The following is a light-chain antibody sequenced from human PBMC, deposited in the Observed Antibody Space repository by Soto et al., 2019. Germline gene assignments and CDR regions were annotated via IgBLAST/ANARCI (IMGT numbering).Light chain of an antibody. CDR2: GAS. J-gene: IGKJ5*01. CDR1: QSVSRN. CDR3: QQRRSWQVT. V-gene: IGKV3-15*01. Sequence: EIVMTHSPATLSVSPGERATLSCRASQSVSRNLAWYQQRPGQAPRLLMYGASTRATGIPARFSGSGSGTEFTLTISSLEPEDFAVYYCQQRRSWQVTFGQGTRLEIK.